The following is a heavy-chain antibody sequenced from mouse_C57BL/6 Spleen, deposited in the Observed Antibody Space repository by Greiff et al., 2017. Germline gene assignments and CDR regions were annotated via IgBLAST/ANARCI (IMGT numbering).Heavy chain of an antibody. CDR3: ARWVANWDGGY. Sequence: VQLQQSGPVLVKPGASVKMSCKASGYTFTDYYMNWVKQSHGKSLEWIGVINPYNGGTSYNQKFKGKATLTVDKSSSTAYMELNSLTSEDSAVYYCARWVANWDGGYWGQGTTLTVSS. CDR2: INPYNGGT. D-gene: IGHD4-1*01. J-gene: IGHJ2*01. CDR1: GYTFTDYY. V-gene: IGHV1-19*01.